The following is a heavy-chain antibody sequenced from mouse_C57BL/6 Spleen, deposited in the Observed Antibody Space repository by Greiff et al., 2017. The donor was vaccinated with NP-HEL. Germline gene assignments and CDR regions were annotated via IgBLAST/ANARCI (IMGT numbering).Heavy chain of an antibody. Sequence: QVQLKQPGAELVKPGASVKLSCKASGYTFTSYWMQWVKQRPGQGLEWIGEIDPSDSYTNYNQKFKGKATLTVDTSSSTAYMQLSSLTSEDSAVYYCARAPDFDYWGQGTTLTVSS. CDR1: GYTFTSYW. CDR2: IDPSDSYT. CDR3: ARAPDFDY. J-gene: IGHJ2*01. V-gene: IGHV1-50*01.